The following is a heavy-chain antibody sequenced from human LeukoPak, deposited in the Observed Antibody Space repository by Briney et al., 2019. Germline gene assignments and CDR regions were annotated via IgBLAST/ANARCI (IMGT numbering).Heavy chain of an antibody. CDR2: ISNIGGNI. J-gene: IGHJ4*02. CDR3: ARDHGYAFDY. CDR1: GFTFSYYS. D-gene: IGHD5-12*01. V-gene: IGHV3-48*02. Sequence: GGSLRLSCVASGFTFSYYSMHWVRQAPGKGLEWVSYISNIGGNIWYADSVKGRFTISRDDAKNTLYLQMNSLRDEDTAVYYCARDHGYAFDYWGQGTLVTVSS.